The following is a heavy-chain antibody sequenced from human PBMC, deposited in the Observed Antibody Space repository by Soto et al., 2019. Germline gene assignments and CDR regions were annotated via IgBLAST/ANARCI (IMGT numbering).Heavy chain of an antibody. D-gene: IGHD3-3*01. Sequence: QVQLQESGPGLVKPSETLSLTCTVSGGSISSYYWSWIRQPPGKGLEWIGYIYYSGSTNYNPSLTSRVTISVDTSKNQFSLKLSSVTAADTAVYYCARGVLRFLEWLSPDSGGYFDYWGQGTLVTVSS. V-gene: IGHV4-59*01. J-gene: IGHJ4*02. CDR3: ARGVLRFLEWLSPDSGGYFDY. CDR1: GGSISSYY. CDR2: IYYSGST.